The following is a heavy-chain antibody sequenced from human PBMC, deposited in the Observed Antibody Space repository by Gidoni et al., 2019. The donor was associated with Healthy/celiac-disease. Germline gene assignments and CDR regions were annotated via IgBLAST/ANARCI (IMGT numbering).Heavy chain of an antibody. Sequence: QITLKESGPTLVKPTQTLTLTCTFSGFSLTTSGVGVGWIRQPPGKALEWLALIYWDDDKRYNPSLKTRLTITKDTFKNQVVLTMTNMDPVDTASYYCAHSGGYCSTTTCYGHWGQGTLVTVSS. CDR3: AHSGGYCSTTTCYGH. J-gene: IGHJ4*02. D-gene: IGHD2-2*01. V-gene: IGHV2-5*02. CDR1: GFSLTTSGVG. CDR2: IYWDDDK.